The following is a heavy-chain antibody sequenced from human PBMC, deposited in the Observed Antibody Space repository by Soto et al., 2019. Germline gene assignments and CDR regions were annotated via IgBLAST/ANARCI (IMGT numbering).Heavy chain of an antibody. CDR3: AKSYSSNWYDYFDY. D-gene: IGHD6-13*01. J-gene: IGHJ4*02. Sequence: GGSLRLSCAASGFTFSTFAMSWVRQAPGKGLEWVSAISGSGGSTYYADSVKGRFTISRDISKNTLYLQMNSLRAEDTALYYCAKSYSSNWYDYFDYWGQGXLVTVHS. V-gene: IGHV3-23*01. CDR2: ISGSGGST. CDR1: GFTFSTFA.